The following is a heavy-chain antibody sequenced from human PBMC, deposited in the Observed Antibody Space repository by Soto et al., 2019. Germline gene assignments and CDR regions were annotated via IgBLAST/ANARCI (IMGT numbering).Heavy chain of an antibody. J-gene: IGHJ3*02. V-gene: IGHV4-59*01. CDR2: IYYSGST. CDR3: ASAYYDILTGSAAFDI. D-gene: IGHD3-9*01. CDR1: GGSISSYY. Sequence: SETLSLTCTASGGSISSYYWSWIRQPPGKGLEWIGYIYYSGSTNYNPSLKSRVTISVDTSKNQFSLKLSSVTAADTAVYYCASAYYDILTGSAAFDIWGQGTMVTVSS.